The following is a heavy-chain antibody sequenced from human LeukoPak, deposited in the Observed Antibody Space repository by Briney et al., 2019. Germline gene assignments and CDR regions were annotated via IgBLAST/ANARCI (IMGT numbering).Heavy chain of an antibody. J-gene: IGHJ3*01. D-gene: IGHD1-26*01. CDR3: ARDQGAGVGAFSDAFDF. Sequence: SQTLSLTCAISGDSVSSNSGAWNWIRQSPSRGLEWLGRTYYRSKWYNDYAVSVKSRITINPDTSKNQVSLQLTSVTPEDTAMYYCARDQGAGVGAFSDAFDFWGQGTMVTVSS. CDR2: TYYRSKWYN. V-gene: IGHV6-1*01. CDR1: GDSVSSNSGA.